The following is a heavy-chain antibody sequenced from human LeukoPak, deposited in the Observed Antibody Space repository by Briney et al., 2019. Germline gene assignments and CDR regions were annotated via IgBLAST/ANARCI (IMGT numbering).Heavy chain of an antibody. D-gene: IGHD6-13*01. Sequence: ASVKVSGKASGYTFTSYYMHWVRQAPGQGLEWMGIINPSGGSTSYAQKFQGRVTMTRDMSTSTVYMELSSLRSEDTAVYYCARDRPGIAAAGRPNWFDPWGQGTLVTVSS. CDR3: ARDRPGIAAAGRPNWFDP. CDR1: GYTFTSYY. CDR2: INPSGGST. V-gene: IGHV1-46*01. J-gene: IGHJ5*02.